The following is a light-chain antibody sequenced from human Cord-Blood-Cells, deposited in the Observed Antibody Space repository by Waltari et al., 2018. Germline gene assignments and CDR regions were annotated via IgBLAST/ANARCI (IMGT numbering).Light chain of an antibody. Sequence: QSALTQPASVSGSPGQSITISCTGTSGDVGSSNLVSWYQQHPGKAPKLMIYEGSKRPSGVSNRFSGSKSGNTASLTISGLQAEDEADYYCCSYAGSSTFYVVFGGGTKLTVL. CDR3: CSYAGSSTFYVV. J-gene: IGLJ2*01. CDR1: SGDVGSSNL. V-gene: IGLV2-23*03. CDR2: EGS.